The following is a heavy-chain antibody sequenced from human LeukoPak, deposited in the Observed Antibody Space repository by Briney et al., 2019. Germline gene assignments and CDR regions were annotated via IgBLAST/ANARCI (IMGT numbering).Heavy chain of an antibody. CDR3: ARGYCSGGSCYVPDNWFDP. J-gene: IGHJ5*02. V-gene: IGHV4-59*01. CDR2: IYYSGST. D-gene: IGHD2-15*01. CDR1: GGSISSYY. Sequence: PSETLSLTCTVSGGSISSYYWSWIRQPPGKGLEWIGYIYYSGSTNYNPSLKSRVTISVDTSKNQFSLKLSSVTAADTAVYYCARGYCSGGSCYVPDNWFDPWGQGTLVTVSS.